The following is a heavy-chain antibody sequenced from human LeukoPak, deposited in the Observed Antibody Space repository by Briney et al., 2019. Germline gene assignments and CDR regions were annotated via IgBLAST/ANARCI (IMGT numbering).Heavy chain of an antibody. CDR1: GYTFTSYY. V-gene: IGHV1-46*01. Sequence: GASVKVSCKASGYTFTSYYMHWVRQAPGQGLEWMGIINPSGGSTSYAQKFQGRVTMTRDMSTSTVCMELSSLRSEDTAVYYCARDRYCGGDCYSWFDPWGQGTLVTVSS. D-gene: IGHD2-21*02. CDR2: INPSGGST. J-gene: IGHJ5*02. CDR3: ARDRYCGGDCYSWFDP.